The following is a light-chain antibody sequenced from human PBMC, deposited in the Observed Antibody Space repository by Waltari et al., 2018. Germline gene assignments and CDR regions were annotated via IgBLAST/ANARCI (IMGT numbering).Light chain of an antibody. CDR3: SSFTGSNNWV. J-gene: IGLJ3*02. CDR1: SSAVGGSNF. Sequence: QSALTQPPSASGSPGQSVTISCTGTSSAVGGSNFVSWYQQHPGKAPKLMIYEVSKRPSGVPDRFSGSKSGNTASLTVSGLQAEDEADFYCSSFTGSNNWVFGGGTKVTVL. CDR2: EVS. V-gene: IGLV2-8*01.